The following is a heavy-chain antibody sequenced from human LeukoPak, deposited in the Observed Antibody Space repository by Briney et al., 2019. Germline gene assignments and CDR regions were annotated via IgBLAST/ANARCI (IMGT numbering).Heavy chain of an antibody. J-gene: IGHJ4*02. D-gene: IGHD3-3*01. CDR2: IYYSGST. CDR1: GGSISSYY. Sequence: PSETLSLTCTVSGGSISSYYWSWIRQPPGKGLEWIGYIYYSGSTNYNPSLKSRVTISVDTSKNQFSLKLSSVTAADTAVYYCARSPRVVMSFDYWGQGTLVTVSS. V-gene: IGHV4-59*08. CDR3: ARSPRVVMSFDY.